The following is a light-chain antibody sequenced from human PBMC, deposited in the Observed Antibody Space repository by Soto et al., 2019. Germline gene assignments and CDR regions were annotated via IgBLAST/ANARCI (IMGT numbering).Light chain of an antibody. CDR3: QQFGLSPT. Sequence: EIVWTQSPGTLSLSPGERATLSCRASQTISSTFLAWYRQRPGQAPRLLIYGASSRATGIPDRFSGSGSGTDFTLTISRLEPEDFAVYYCQQFGLSPTFGGGTKVESK. CDR2: GAS. J-gene: IGKJ4*01. V-gene: IGKV3-20*01. CDR1: QTISSTF.